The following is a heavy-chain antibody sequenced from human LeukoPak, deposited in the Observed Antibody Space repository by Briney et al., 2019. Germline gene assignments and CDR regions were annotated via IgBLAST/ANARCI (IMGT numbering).Heavy chain of an antibody. D-gene: IGHD3-16*01. CDR1: GGSVRSGSYY. J-gene: IGHJ3*02. V-gene: IGHV4-61*01. CDR2: MYPGGIT. Sequence: SETLSLTCTVSGGSVRSGSYYWSWIRQPPGKGLEWIAYMYPGGITNYNPSLKSRVTISVDVSKNLISLTLSSVTAADTAVYYCARDPWESWGIKYAFDMWGQGTMVTVSS. CDR3: ARDPWESWGIKYAFDM.